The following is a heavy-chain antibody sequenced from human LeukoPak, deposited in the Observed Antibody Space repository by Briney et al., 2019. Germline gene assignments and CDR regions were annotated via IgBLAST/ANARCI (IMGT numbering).Heavy chain of an antibody. CDR2: IWYDGSYK. D-gene: IGHD3-22*01. Sequence: PGGSLRLSCAASGFTFSSYGMHWVRQDPGKGLEWVAVIWYDGSYKYYADSVKGRFTISRDNSKNTLYLQMNSLRAEDTAVYYCARAYYCDSSGSYSAQTYYYYGMDVWGQGTTVTVSS. V-gene: IGHV3-33*01. CDR3: ARAYYCDSSGSYSAQTYYYYGMDV. CDR1: GFTFSSYG. J-gene: IGHJ6*02.